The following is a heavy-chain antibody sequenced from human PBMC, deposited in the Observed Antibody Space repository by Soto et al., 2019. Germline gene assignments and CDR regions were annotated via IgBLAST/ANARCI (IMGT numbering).Heavy chain of an antibody. V-gene: IGHV3-9*01. D-gene: IGHD2-15*01. J-gene: IGHJ5*02. CDR2: ISWNSGSI. CDR3: AKDGDRLLFTINWFDP. Sequence: GGSLRLSCAASGFTFDNYAMHWVRQAPGKGLEWVSGISWNSGSIGYADSVKGRFTISRDNAKNSLYLQMNSLRAEDTALYYCAKDGDRLLFTINWFDPWGQGTLVTVSS. CDR1: GFTFDNYA.